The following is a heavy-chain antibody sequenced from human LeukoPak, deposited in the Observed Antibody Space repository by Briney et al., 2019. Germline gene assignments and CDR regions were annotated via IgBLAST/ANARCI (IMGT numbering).Heavy chain of an antibody. CDR2: ISGSGGST. J-gene: IGHJ5*02. V-gene: IGHV3-23*01. CDR1: GFTFSNYA. D-gene: IGHD4-23*01. CDR3: AKDRDYGGINWFDP. Sequence: GGSLRLSCVASGFTFSNYAMTWVRQAPGKGLEWVSAISGSGGSTYYADSVKGRFSISRDNSKNTLYRQMNSLRAEDTAIYYCAKDRDYGGINWFDPWGQGTLVTISS.